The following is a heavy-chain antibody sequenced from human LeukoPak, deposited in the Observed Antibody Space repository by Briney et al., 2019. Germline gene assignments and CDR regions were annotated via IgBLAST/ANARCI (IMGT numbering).Heavy chain of an antibody. D-gene: IGHD5-12*01. Sequence: GSSVKVSCKASGYTFTDYYMHWVQQAPGKGLEWMGLVDPEDGETIYAEKFQGRVTITADTSTDTAYMELSSLRSEDTAVYYCATVDIVATIRGWFDPWGQGTLVTVSS. CDR3: ATVDIVATIRGWFDP. J-gene: IGHJ5*02. CDR2: VDPEDGET. CDR1: GYTFTDYY. V-gene: IGHV1-69-2*01.